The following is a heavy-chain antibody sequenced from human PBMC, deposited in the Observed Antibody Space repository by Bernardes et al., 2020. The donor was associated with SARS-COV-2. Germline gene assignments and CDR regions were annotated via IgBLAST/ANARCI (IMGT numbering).Heavy chain of an antibody. CDR2: IYWNDDK. CDR1: GFSLSTSGVG. CDR3: AHRPPGYYGMDV. J-gene: IGHJ6*02. V-gene: IGHV2-5*01. Sequence: SVPTLVKPTQTLTLTCTFSGFSLSTSGVGVGWIRQPPGKALEWLALIYWNDDKRYSPSLKSRLTITKDTSKNQVVLTMTNMDPVDTATYYCAHRPPGYYGMDVWGQGTTVTVSS.